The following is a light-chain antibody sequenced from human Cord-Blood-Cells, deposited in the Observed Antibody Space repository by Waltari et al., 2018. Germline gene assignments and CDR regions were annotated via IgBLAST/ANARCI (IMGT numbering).Light chain of an antibody. J-gene: IGKJ5*01. CDR1: QSVSSSY. CDR2: GAS. V-gene: IGKV3-20*01. CDR3: QQYGSSPPIT. Sequence: EIVLTQSPGTLSLSPGERATLSCGTSQSVSSSYLAWYQQKPGQAPRLLIYGASSRATGNPDRFSGSGSGTDFTLTISRLEPEDFAVYYCQQYGSSPPITFGQGTRLEIK.